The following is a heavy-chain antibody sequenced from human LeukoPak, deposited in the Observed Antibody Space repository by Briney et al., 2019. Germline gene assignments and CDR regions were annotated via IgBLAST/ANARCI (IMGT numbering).Heavy chain of an antibody. V-gene: IGHV3-74*01. CDR2: INSDGSTT. CDR3: ARESYDSSGYYYGGGFDY. CDR1: GFTFSSNW. D-gene: IGHD3-22*01. J-gene: IGHJ4*02. Sequence: GGSLRLSCAASGFTFSSNWMYWVRQAPGKGLVWVSRINSDGSTTSYVDSVKGRFTISRDNAKSTLYLQMNSLRAEDTAVYYCARESYDSSGYYYGGGFDYWGQGTLVTVSS.